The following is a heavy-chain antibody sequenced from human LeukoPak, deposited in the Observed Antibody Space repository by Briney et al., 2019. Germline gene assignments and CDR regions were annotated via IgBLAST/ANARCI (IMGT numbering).Heavy chain of an antibody. Sequence: GGSLRLSCAVSGISLSNYGMSWVRQAPGKGLEWVAGFSGGGGGTSYADSVKGRFTISRDNPRNTLYLQMSGLRAEDTAVYFCAKRGVVIRVILVGFHREAYYFDSWGQGALVTVSS. CDR3: AKRGVVIRVILVGFHREAYYFDS. J-gene: IGHJ4*02. CDR1: GISLSNYG. CDR2: FSGGGGGT. V-gene: IGHV3-23*01. D-gene: IGHD3-22*01.